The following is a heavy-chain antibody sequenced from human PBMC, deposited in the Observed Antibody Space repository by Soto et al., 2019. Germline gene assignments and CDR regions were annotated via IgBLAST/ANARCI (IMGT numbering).Heavy chain of an antibody. D-gene: IGHD2-8*01. CDR3: VTSRTAPMLTHNWFGP. V-gene: IGHV3-21*01. J-gene: IGHJ5*02. CDR1: GFTFSSYD. Sequence: EVQRVESGGGLDKPGGSLRLSCAASGFTFSSYDMNWVRQAPGKGLEYVSSITTSGSYIYYGDAVRGRFPSSRDTAKNALFLQMDSLISGDTAVYYCVTSRTAPMLTHNWFGPWGQRTLVTVSS. CDR2: ITTSGSYI.